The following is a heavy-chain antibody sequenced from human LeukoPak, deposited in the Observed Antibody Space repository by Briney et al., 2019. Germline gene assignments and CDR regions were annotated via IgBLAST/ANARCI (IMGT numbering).Heavy chain of an antibody. J-gene: IGHJ6*03. CDR3: ARHPRPPMAARPGYYYYMDV. CDR1: GGSISSSSYY. CDR2: IYYSGST. D-gene: IGHD6-6*01. V-gene: IGHV4-39*01. Sequence: PSETLFLTCTVSGGSISSSSYYWGWIRQPPGKGLEWIGSIYYSGSTYYNPSLKSRVTISVDTSKNQFSLKLSSVTAADTAVYYCARHPRPPMAARPGYYYYMDVWGKGTTVTVSS.